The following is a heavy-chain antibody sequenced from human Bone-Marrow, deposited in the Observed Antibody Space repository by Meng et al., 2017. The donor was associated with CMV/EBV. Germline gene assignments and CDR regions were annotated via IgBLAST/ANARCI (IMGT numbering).Heavy chain of an antibody. Sequence: SVKVSCKASGGTFSSYAISWVRQAPGQGLEWMGGIIPIFGTANYAQKFQGRVTITTDESTSTAYMELSSLRSEDTAVYYCARDRVSDSSGYYPILDYWGQGTLVTVSS. D-gene: IGHD3-22*01. CDR2: IIPIFGTA. J-gene: IGHJ4*02. V-gene: IGHV1-69*05. CDR3: ARDRVSDSSGYYPILDY. CDR1: GGTFSSYA.